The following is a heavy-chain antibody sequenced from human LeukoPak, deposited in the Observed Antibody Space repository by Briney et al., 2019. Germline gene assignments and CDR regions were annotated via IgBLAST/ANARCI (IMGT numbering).Heavy chain of an antibody. V-gene: IGHV3-66*02. Sequence: GGSLRLPCAASGLTVSSNYMSWVRQAPGKGLEWVSVIYSGGSTYYADSVKGRFIISRDNSKNTLYLQMNSLRAEDTAVYYCARVEMATIFAFDIWGQGTLVTVSS. CDR3: ARVEMATIFAFDI. CDR1: GLTVSSNY. CDR2: IYSGGST. D-gene: IGHD5-24*01. J-gene: IGHJ3*02.